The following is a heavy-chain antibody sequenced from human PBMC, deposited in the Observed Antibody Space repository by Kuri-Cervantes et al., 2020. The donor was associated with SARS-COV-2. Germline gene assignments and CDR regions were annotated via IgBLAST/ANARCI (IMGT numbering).Heavy chain of an antibody. V-gene: IGHV3-53*01. CDR3: ARMWCNTVTDFDY. CDR1: GFTVSSNY. D-gene: IGHD4-11*01. Sequence: ETLSLTCAASGFTVSSNYMSWVRQAPGKGLEWVSVIYSGGSTYYADSVKGRFTISRDNAKNSLYLQMNSLRAEDTAVYYCARMWCNTVTDFDYWGQGTLVTVSS. CDR2: IYSGGST. J-gene: IGHJ4*02.